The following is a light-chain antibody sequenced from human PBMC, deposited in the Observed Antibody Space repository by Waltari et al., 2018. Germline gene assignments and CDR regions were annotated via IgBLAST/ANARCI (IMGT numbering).Light chain of an antibody. CDR1: QSVTNY. Sequence: DIVLTQSQALLSLSPGARASLSCRASQSVTNYLAWYQQKPGQAPRLLIYDTSNRATGIPARFSGSGFGTDFTLTISSLEPEDFAVYYCQQRRNWPLTFGGGTKVEIK. J-gene: IGKJ4*01. V-gene: IGKV3-11*01. CDR3: QQRRNWPLT. CDR2: DTS.